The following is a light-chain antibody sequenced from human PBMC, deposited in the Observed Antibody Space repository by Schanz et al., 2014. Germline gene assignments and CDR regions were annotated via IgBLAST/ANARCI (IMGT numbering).Light chain of an antibody. CDR3: CSYAGSDTPKL. CDR2: DVS. Sequence: QSALTQPRSVSGSPGQSVTISCTGTSSDVGGYNYVSWYQLHPGKAPKLMIYDVSKRPSGVPDRFSGSKSGNTASLTISGLQAEDEADYYCCSYAGSDTPKLFGGGTKLTVL. V-gene: IGLV2-11*01. J-gene: IGLJ2*01. CDR1: SSDVGGYNY.